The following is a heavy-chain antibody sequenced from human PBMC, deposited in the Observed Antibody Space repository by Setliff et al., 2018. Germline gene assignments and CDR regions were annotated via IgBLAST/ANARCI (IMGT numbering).Heavy chain of an antibody. J-gene: IGHJ6*02. V-gene: IGHV4-4*08. D-gene: IGHD2-21*01. CDR2: IYTNGAT. CDR3: AKEYVVISFVRNTHQHYGMDV. Sequence: SWIRQSPGKGLEWIGDIYTNGATNYSPSLKSRVSISADTSKNVLYLRLTSVTAADTAVYYCAKEYVVISFVRNTHQHYGMDVWGQGTTVTVSS.